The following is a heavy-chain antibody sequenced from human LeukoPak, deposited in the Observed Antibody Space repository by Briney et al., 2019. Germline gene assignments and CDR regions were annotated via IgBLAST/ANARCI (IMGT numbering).Heavy chain of an antibody. Sequence: GGSLRLSCAASGFSFSSYAMSWVRQAPGKGLEWVSGITASGSSTYYADSVKGRFTISRDNSKNTLYLQMNSLRAEDTAVFYCAKDLLKRVVAGPDYRGQGTLVTVSS. CDR3: AKDLLKRVVAGPDY. V-gene: IGHV3-23*01. D-gene: IGHD6-19*01. J-gene: IGHJ4*02. CDR1: GFSFSSYA. CDR2: ITASGSST.